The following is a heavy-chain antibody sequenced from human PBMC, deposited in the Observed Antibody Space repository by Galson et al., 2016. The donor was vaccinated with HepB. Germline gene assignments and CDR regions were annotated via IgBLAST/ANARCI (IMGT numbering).Heavy chain of an antibody. CDR1: GFRFSDYN. Sequence: SLRLSCAASGFRFSDYNMNWVRQAPGRGLEWVAYISDSSGTIYYGDSVKGRFTISRDNANNSLSLQMNSLRAEDTAFYYCAIPYTYYFGSGSYFDVLHYGMDVWGQGTTVTVSS. CDR3: AIPYTYYFGSGSYFDVLHYGMDV. D-gene: IGHD3-10*01. V-gene: IGHV3-48*01. J-gene: IGHJ6*02. CDR2: ISDSSGTI.